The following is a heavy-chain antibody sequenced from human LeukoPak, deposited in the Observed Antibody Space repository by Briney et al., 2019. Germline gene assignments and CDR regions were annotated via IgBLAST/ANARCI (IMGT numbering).Heavy chain of an antibody. CDR3: ARENTRYGMDV. CDR1: GGSISSYY. CDR2: IYYSGST. J-gene: IGHJ6*02. V-gene: IGHV4-59*01. Sequence: SETLSLTCTVSGGSISSYYWSWIRQPPGKGLEWIGYIYYSGSTNYNPSLKSRVTISVDTSKNQCSLKLSSVTAADTAVYYCARENTRYGMDVWGQGTTVTVS.